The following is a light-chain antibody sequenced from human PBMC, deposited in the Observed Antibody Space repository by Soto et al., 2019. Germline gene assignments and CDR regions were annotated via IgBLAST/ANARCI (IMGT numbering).Light chain of an antibody. Sequence: QSALTQPASMAGSPGQSITISCTGTTSAVGGYNYVSWYQHHPDKAPKLVSYEVSKRPPGASNRCSGAKSGTTASLPISGLQTADEVDYYCSSYKSASTLVFGPGTTVTVL. J-gene: IGLJ1*01. CDR3: SSYKSASTLV. CDR2: EVS. V-gene: IGLV2-14*01. CDR1: TSAVGGYNY.